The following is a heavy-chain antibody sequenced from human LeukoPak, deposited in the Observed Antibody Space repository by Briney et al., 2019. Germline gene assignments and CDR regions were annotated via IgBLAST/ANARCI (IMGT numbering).Heavy chain of an antibody. V-gene: IGHV4-34*01. CDR3: ARQRGGRVDP. D-gene: IGHD1-1*01. CDR1: GGSFSGYY. Sequence: SETLSLTCAVYGGSFSGYYWSWIRQPPGKGLEWIGEINHSGSTNYNPSLKSRVTISVDTSKNQFSLKLSSVTAADTAVYYCARQRGGRVDPWGQGTLVTVSS. J-gene: IGHJ5*02. CDR2: INHSGST.